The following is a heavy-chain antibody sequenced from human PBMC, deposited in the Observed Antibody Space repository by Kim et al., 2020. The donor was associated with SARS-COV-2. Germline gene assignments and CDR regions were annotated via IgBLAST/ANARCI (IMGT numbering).Heavy chain of an antibody. CDR2: INPNSGGT. CDR1: GYTFTGYY. Sequence: ASVKVSCKASGYTFTGYYMHWVRQAPGQGLEWMGWINPNSGGTNYAQKFQGRVTMTRDTSISTAYMELSRLRSDDTAVYYCARAWLVLYGMDVWGQGTTVTVSS. D-gene: IGHD6-19*01. V-gene: IGHV1-2*02. CDR3: ARAWLVLYGMDV. J-gene: IGHJ6*02.